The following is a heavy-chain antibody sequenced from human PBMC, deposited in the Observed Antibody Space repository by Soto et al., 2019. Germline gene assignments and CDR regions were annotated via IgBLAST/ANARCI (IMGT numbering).Heavy chain of an antibody. Sequence: ASVKVSCKASGYTFSSNYMHWVRQAPGQGLEWMGIINPSGGSATYAQKFQGRVTMTRDTATSTVYMELSSLSSDDPAVYYCARDSGWFDPWGQGTQVTVSS. J-gene: IGHJ5*02. CDR3: ARDSGWFDP. V-gene: IGHV1-46*01. CDR2: INPSGGSA. D-gene: IGHD6-25*01. CDR1: GYTFSSNY.